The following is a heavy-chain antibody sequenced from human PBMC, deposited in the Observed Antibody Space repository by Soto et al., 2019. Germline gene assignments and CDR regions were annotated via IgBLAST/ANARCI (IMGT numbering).Heavy chain of an antibody. J-gene: IGHJ6*02. CDR1: GYTFTSYV. CDR2: ISAYNGNT. V-gene: IGHV1-18*01. D-gene: IGHD6-13*01. CDR3: ASYREQLVLYSMDV. Sequence: ASVKVSCKASGYTFTSYVISWVRQAPGQGLEWMGWISAYNGNTNYAQKLQGRVTMTTDTSTSTAYMELRSLRSDDTAVYYCASYREQLVLYSMDVWGQGTTVTVSS.